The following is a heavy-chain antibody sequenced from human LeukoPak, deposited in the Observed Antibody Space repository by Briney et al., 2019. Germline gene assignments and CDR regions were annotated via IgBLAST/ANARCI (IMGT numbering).Heavy chain of an antibody. D-gene: IGHD3-3*01. J-gene: IGHJ5*02. CDR2: MNPNNGNT. Sequence: GASVKVSCKASGYTFTSYDINWVRQATGQGLEWMGWMNPNNGNTDYAQKFQGRVTLTRNTSISTAYMELSSLRSEDTAVYYCARERTYTDFWSGYYAWGQGTLVTVSS. V-gene: IGHV1-8*01. CDR3: ARERTYTDFWSGYYA. CDR1: GYTFTSYD.